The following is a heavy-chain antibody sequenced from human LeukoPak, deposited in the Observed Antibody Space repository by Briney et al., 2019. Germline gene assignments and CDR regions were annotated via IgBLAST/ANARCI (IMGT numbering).Heavy chain of an antibody. Sequence: SGPTLVKPTQTLTLTCTFSGFSLSTSGVGVGWIRQPPGKALEWLALIYWNDDKRYSPSLKSRLTITKDTSKNQVVLTMTNMDPVDTATYYCAHIPRRRSGGGVRFDYWGQGTLVTVSS. D-gene: IGHD3-16*01. CDR3: AHIPRRRSGGGVRFDY. J-gene: IGHJ4*02. CDR2: IYWNDDK. V-gene: IGHV2-5*01. CDR1: GFSLSTSGVG.